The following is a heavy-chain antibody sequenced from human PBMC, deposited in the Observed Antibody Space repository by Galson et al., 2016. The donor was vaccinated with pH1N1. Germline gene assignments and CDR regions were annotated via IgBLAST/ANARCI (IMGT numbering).Heavy chain of an antibody. CDR1: GFTFSTFA. V-gene: IGHV3-30-3*01. Sequence: SLRLSCAASGFTFSTFAMHWARQAPGEGLEWVAVISSSGDNRFYADSVKGRFTISRDSSKNTLYLQMNNLRREDTAFYYCARVRSSGYNYAQHFVDWGQGTRVTVSS. D-gene: IGHD3-22*01. CDR2: ISSSGDNR. CDR3: ARVRSSGYNYAQHFVD. J-gene: IGHJ4*02.